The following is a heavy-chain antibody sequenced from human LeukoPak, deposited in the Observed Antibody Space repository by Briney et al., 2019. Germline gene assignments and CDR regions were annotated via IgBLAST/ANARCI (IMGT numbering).Heavy chain of an antibody. CDR3: TRLAVAYFDS. CDR1: GFIVSSNY. CDR2: IYSSGST. J-gene: IGHJ4*02. Sequence: GGSLRLSCAASGFIVSSNYMGWVRQAPGKGLEWVPVIYSSGSTYYPDSVKGRFTISRDGSKNTLFLQMNSLRAEDTAVYYCTRLAVAYFDSWGQGTLVTVSS. V-gene: IGHV3-66*04. D-gene: IGHD6-19*01.